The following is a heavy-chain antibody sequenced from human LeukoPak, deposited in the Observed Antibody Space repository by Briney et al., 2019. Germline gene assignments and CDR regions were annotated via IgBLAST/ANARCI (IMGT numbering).Heavy chain of an antibody. Sequence: GGSLRLSCAASGFTFDDYAMHWVRQAPGKGLEWVSLISGDGGSTYYADSVKGRFTIFRDNSKNSLYLQMNSLRTEDTALYYCAKGPVLLWFGEVSSYGMDVWGQGTTVTVSS. CDR3: AKGPVLLWFGEVSSYGMDV. V-gene: IGHV3-43*02. J-gene: IGHJ6*02. CDR2: ISGDGGST. D-gene: IGHD3-10*01. CDR1: GFTFDDYA.